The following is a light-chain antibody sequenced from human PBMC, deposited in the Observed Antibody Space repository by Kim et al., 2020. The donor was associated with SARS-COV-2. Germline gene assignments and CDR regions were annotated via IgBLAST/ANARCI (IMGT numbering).Light chain of an antibody. V-gene: IGLV2-14*03. J-gene: IGLJ1*01. Sequence: GHALTITCTGSTNDIGAFDSVFWYQQLPGRAPKVMIYDVSDRPSVVSNRFTGSKSGNTASLTISGLQAEDEADYYCSSYTTDNTHVFGTGTKVTVL. CDR1: TNDIGAFDS. CDR3: SSYTTDNTHV. CDR2: DVS.